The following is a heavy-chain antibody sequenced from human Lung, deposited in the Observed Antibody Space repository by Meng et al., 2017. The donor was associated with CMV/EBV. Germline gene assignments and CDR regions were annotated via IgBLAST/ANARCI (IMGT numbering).Heavy chain of an antibody. D-gene: IGHD6-19*01. CDR2: IRYDGSNK. V-gene: IGHV3-30*02. Sequence: GESXKISCAASGFTFSSYGMHWVRQAPGKGLEWVAFIRYDGSNKYYADSVKGRFTISRDNSKNTLYLQMNSLRAEDTAVYYCAKDFTQLAVAGIPYYFDYWXQGTXVTVSS. CDR3: AKDFTQLAVAGIPYYFDY. CDR1: GFTFSSYG. J-gene: IGHJ4*02.